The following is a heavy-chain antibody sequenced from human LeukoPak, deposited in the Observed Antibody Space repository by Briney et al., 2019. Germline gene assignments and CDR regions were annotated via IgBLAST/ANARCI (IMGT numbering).Heavy chain of an antibody. J-gene: IGHJ2*01. CDR1: GGSFSGYY. V-gene: IGHV4-34*01. CDR2: INHSGST. D-gene: IGHD3-22*01. CDR3: ARRKNYYDSSGYRSYWYFDL. Sequence: SETLSLTCAVYGGSFSGYYWSWIRQPPGKGLEWIGEINHSGSTNYNPSLKSRVTISVDTSKNQFSLKRSSVTAADTAVYYCARRKNYYDSSGYRSYWYFDLWGRGTLVTVSS.